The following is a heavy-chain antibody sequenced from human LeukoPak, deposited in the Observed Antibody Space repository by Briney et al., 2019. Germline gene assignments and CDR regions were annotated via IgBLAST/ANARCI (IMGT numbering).Heavy chain of an antibody. CDR3: ARGDFWSGYSGYYFDY. CDR2: ISPYNGNT. CDR1: GYTFTSYD. D-gene: IGHD3-3*01. Sequence: GASVKVSCKASGYTFTSYDISWVRRAPGQGHEWMGWISPYNGNTNYAQKLQGRVTMTTDTSTCTAYMELRSLRSDDTAVYYCARGDFWSGYSGYYFDYWGQGTLVTVSS. V-gene: IGHV1-18*01. J-gene: IGHJ4*02.